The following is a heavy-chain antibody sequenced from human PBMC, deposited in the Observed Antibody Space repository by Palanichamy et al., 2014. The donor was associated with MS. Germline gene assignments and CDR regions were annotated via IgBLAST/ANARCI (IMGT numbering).Heavy chain of an antibody. D-gene: IGHD6-25*01. J-gene: IGHJ4*02. CDR1: GFTLSGYD. V-gene: IGHV3-13*01. CDR2: IGSSGIT. CDR3: VRQPAAAVSGFDH. Sequence: EVQLVGVGGRALVQPGGSLRLYCAASGFTLSGYDMHWVRQAAGRGLEWVSAIGSSGITYYLGSVRGRFTISREYAKNSLYLQMNSLEAGDTAVYYCVRQPAAAVSGFDHWGQGTPVTVSS.